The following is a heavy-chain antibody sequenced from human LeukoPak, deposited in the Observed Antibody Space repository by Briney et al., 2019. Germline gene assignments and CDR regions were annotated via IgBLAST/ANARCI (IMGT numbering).Heavy chain of an antibody. CDR3: ARDLGPGGRYDFWSGYYNTKNRPISYLDY. J-gene: IGHJ4*02. Sequence: ASVKVSCKASGYTFTSHYMHWVRQAPGQGLEWMGIINPSGGSTSYAQKFQGRVTMTRDTSTSTVYMELSSLRSEDTAVYYCARDLGPGGRYDFWSGYYNTKNRPISYLDYWGQGTLVTVSS. D-gene: IGHD3-3*01. V-gene: IGHV1-46*01. CDR2: INPSGGST. CDR1: GYTFTSHY.